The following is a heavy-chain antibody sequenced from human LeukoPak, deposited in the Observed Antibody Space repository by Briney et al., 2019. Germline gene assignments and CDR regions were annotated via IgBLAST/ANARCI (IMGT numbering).Heavy chain of an antibody. V-gene: IGHV4-39*01. Sequence: SETLSLTCTVSGGSISSSSYYWGWIRQPPGKGLEWIGSIYYSGSTYYNPSLKSRVTISVDTSKNQFSLKLSSVTAADTAVYYCARHSRRYCSSTSCYAFDYWGQGTLVTVSS. J-gene: IGHJ4*02. CDR3: ARHSRRYCSSTSCYAFDY. D-gene: IGHD2-2*01. CDR2: IYYSGST. CDR1: GGSISSSSYY.